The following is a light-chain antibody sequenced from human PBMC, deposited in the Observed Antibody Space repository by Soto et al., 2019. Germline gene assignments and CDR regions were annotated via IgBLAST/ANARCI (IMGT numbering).Light chain of an antibody. CDR3: QQYNNYPRT. J-gene: IGKJ5*01. CDR1: ESIRTW. CDR2: DAS. V-gene: IGKV1-5*01. Sequence: DIQMTQSPTTLSASIVDRVTITCRASESIRTWLAWYQHKPGKAPKFLIYDASTLESGVPSRFSGSGSGTEFTLTISSLQPDDFATYYCQQYNNYPRTFGQGTRLEIK.